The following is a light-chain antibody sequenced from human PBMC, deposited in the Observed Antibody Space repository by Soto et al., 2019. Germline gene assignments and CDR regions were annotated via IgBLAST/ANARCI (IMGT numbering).Light chain of an antibody. CDR3: QQRRKWPLT. Sequence: EVVLPQSPATLSLSPGERATLSCMASHNVISYLARYQQKPGQAPRLLIFDAANRGTGLPAHFSGSGSGTDFPLSISSLEPEDFAVYYCQQRRKWPLTFVGGPMGEIK. V-gene: IGKV3-11*01. J-gene: IGKJ4*02. CDR2: DAA. CDR1: HNVISY.